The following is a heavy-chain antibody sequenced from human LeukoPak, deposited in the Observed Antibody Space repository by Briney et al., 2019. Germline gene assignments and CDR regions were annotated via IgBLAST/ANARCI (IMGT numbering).Heavy chain of an antibody. CDR1: GYTFTGYY. Sequence: ASVKVSCKASGYTFTGYYMHWVRQAPGQGLEWMGRINPNSGGTNYAQKFQGRVTMTRDTSISTAYMELSRLRSDDTAVYYCARDHSRYDSSGYIGYWGQGTLVTVSS. V-gene: IGHV1-2*06. D-gene: IGHD3-22*01. J-gene: IGHJ4*02. CDR3: ARDHSRYDSSGYIGY. CDR2: INPNSGGT.